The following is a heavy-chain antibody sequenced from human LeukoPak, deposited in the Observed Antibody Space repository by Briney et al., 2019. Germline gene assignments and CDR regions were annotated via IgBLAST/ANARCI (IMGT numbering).Heavy chain of an antibody. J-gene: IGHJ5*02. CDR2: IYTSGST. CDR1: GGSFSGYY. V-gene: IGHV4-4*09. CDR3: ARRVVATVAGPGVNWFDP. D-gene: IGHD2-2*01. Sequence: SETLSLTCAVYGGSFSGYYWSWIRQPPGKGLEWIGYIYTSGSTNYNPSLKSRVTISVDTSKNQFSLKLSSVTAADTAVYYCARRVVATVAGPGVNWFDPWGQGTLVTVSS.